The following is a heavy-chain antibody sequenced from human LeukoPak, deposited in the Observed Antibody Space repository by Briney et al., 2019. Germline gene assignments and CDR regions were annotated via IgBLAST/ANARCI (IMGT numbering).Heavy chain of an antibody. V-gene: IGHV4-39*07. CDR3: ARVVRYFDWLPSKWDYMDV. CDR1: GGSISSGSYY. CDR2: IYYSGST. J-gene: IGHJ6*03. D-gene: IGHD3-9*01. Sequence: SETLSLTCTVSGGSISSGSYYWGWIRQPPGKRLEWIGSIYYSGSTYYNPSLKSRVTISVDTSKNQFSLKLSSVTAADTAVYYCARVVRYFDWLPSKWDYMDVGGKGPTVTVS.